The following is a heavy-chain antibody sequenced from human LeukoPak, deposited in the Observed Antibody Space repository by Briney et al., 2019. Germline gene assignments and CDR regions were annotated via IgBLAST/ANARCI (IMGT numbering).Heavy chain of an antibody. CDR3: GRGGNYLSAFDI. CDR2: IYSGGST. D-gene: IGHD1-26*01. J-gene: IGHJ3*02. CDR1: GFTFSSYE. Sequence: GGSLRLSCAASGFTFSSYEMNWVRQAPGKGLEWVSIIYSGGSTFYADSVKGRFTISRDNSKNTLYLQMNSLRAEDTAVYYCGRGGNYLSAFDIWGQGTMVTVSS. V-gene: IGHV3-53*01.